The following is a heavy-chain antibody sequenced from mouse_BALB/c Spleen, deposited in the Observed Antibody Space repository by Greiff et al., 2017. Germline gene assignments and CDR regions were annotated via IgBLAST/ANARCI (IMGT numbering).Heavy chain of an antibody. CDR1: GYAFSSYW. V-gene: IGHV1-80*01. D-gene: IGHD1-1*01. CDR2: IYPGDGDT. J-gene: IGHJ4*01. Sequence: QVQLQQSGAELVRPGSSVKISCKASGYAFSSYWMNWVKQRPGQGLEWIGQIYPGDGDTNYNGKFKGKATLTADKSSSTAYMQLSSLTSEDSAVFFCARDYCSAIESWGQGNSVTVSA. CDR3: ARDYCSAIES.